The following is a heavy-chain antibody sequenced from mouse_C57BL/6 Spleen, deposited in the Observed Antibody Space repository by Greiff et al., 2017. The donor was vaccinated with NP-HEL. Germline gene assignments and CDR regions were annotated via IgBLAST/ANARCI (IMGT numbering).Heavy chain of an antibody. CDR3: ARDYGSSTAY. D-gene: IGHD1-1*01. CDR1: GFNIKDYY. J-gene: IGHJ3*01. Sequence: EVQLQQSGAELVKPGASVKLSCTASGFNIKDYYMHWVKQRTEPGLEWIGRIDPEDGEPKYAPKFQGKATITADTSSNTAYLQLSSLTSEDTAVYYCARDYGSSTAYWGQGTLVTVSA. CDR2: IDPEDGEP. V-gene: IGHV14-2*01.